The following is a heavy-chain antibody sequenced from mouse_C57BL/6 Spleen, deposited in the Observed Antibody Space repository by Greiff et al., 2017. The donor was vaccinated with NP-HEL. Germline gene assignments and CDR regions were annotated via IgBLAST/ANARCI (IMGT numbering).Heavy chain of an antibody. Sequence: QVQLQQPGAELVRPGSSVKLSCKASGYTFTSYWMDWVKQRPGQGLEWIGNIYPSDSETHYNQKFKDKATLTVDKSSSTAYMQLSSLTSEDSAVYYCAGGDGSSAFDGWGKGTTLT. D-gene: IGHD1-1*01. CDR2: IYPSDSET. CDR1: GYTFTSYW. CDR3: AGGDGSSAFDG. J-gene: IGHJ2*01. V-gene: IGHV1-61*01.